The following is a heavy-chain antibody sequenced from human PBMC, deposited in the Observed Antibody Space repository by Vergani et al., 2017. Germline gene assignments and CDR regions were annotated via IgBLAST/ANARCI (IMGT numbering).Heavy chain of an antibody. CDR1: GFTFSSYE. D-gene: IGHD5-12*01. V-gene: IGHV3-48*03. Sequence: EVQLVESGGGLVQPGGSLRLSCAASGFTFSSYEMNWVRQAPGKGLEWVSYISSSGSTIYYADSVKGRFTISRDNANNSLYLQMNSLRAEDTAVYYSARDGYSGYDSWTYGMDVWGQGTTVTVSS. J-gene: IGHJ6*02. CDR3: ARDGYSGYDSWTYGMDV. CDR2: ISSSGSTI.